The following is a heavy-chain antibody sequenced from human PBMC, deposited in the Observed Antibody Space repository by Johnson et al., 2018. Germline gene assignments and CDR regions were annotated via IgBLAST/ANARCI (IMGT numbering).Heavy chain of an antibody. V-gene: IGHV1-69*06. CDR2: IIPIFGTA. CDR3: ASSYYYVRSGYCYGDAFDI. CDR1: GGTFSSYA. Sequence: QVQLVESGAEVKKPGSSVKVSCKASGGTFSSYAISWVRQAPGQGLEWMGGIIPIFGTANYAQKFQGRVTITADKSTSTAYMGLGSLRSEDTAGYYCASSYYYVRSGYCYGDAFDIWGQGTMVTVSS. J-gene: IGHJ3*02. D-gene: IGHD3-22*01.